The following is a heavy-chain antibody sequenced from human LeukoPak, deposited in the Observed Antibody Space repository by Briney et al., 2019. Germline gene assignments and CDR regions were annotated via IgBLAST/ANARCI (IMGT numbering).Heavy chain of an antibody. Sequence: SVKVSCKASEGTFSSYAISWVRQAPGQGLEWMGGIIPIFGTANYAQRFQGRVTITADESTSTAYMELSSLRSEDTAVYYCARVRTTGINDAFDIWGQGTMVTVSS. D-gene: IGHD4-17*01. V-gene: IGHV1-69*13. J-gene: IGHJ3*02. CDR3: ARVRTTGINDAFDI. CDR2: IIPIFGTA. CDR1: EGTFSSYA.